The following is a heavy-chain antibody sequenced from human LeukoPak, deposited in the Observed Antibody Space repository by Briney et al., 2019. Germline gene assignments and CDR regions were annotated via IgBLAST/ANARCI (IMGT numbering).Heavy chain of an antibody. CDR2: IYHSGST. Sequence: SETLSLTCAVSGGSISSGGYSWSWIRRPPGKGLEWIGYIYHSGSTYYNPSLKSRVTISVDRSKNQFSLKLSSVTAADTAVYYCARRNYYFDYWGQGTLVTVSS. J-gene: IGHJ4*02. V-gene: IGHV4-30-2*01. CDR1: GGSISSGGYS. CDR3: ARRNYYFDY.